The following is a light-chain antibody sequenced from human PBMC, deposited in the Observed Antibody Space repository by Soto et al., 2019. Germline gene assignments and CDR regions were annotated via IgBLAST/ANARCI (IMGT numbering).Light chain of an antibody. V-gene: IGKV3-20*01. CDR2: GAT. CDR1: QSVADSY. J-gene: IGKJ1*01. Sequence: EVVLTQSPGTLSLSPGERATLSCTASQSVADSYLAWYQQKPGRAPRLLFYGATRRATGIPDRFSGSGSGTDFTLTITTLEPDDFSVYYGHHFGNSPETCGQGTKVE. CDR3: HHFGNSPET.